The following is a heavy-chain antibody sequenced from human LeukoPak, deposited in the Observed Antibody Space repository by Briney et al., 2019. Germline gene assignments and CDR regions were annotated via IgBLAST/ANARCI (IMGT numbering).Heavy chain of an antibody. V-gene: IGHV3-7*01. CDR3: ARLPDDYGDYKYFQH. Sequence: PGGSLRLSCAASGFTFSSYEMSWVRQAPGKGLEWVANIKQDGSEKYYVDSVKGRFTISRDNVKNSLYLQMNSLRAEDTAVYYCARLPDDYGDYKYFQHWGQGTLVTVSS. CDR1: GFTFSSYE. J-gene: IGHJ1*01. CDR2: IKQDGSEK. D-gene: IGHD4-17*01.